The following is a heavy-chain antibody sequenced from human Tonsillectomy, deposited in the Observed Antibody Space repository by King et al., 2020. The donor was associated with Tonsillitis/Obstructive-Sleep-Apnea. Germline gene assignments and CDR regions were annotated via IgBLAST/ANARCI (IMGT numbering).Heavy chain of an antibody. Sequence: QLQESGPGLVKPSETLSLTCTVSGGSISSSSYYWGWIRQPPGKGLEWIGSIYYSGSTYYNPSLKSRVTISVDTSKNQFSLKLSSVTAADTAVYYCARLGYGDYGDYPGWGGDYYYYYMDVWGKGTTVTVSS. J-gene: IGHJ6*03. D-gene: IGHD4-17*01. V-gene: IGHV4-39*01. CDR2: IYYSGST. CDR1: GGSISSSSYY. CDR3: ARLGYGDYGDYPGWGGDYYYYYMDV.